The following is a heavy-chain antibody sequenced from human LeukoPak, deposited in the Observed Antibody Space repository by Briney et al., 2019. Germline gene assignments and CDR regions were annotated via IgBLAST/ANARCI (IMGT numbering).Heavy chain of an antibody. J-gene: IGHJ6*03. V-gene: IGHV1-8*01. CDR2: MNPNSGNT. D-gene: IGHD1-1*01. Sequence: GASVKVSCKASGYTFTSYDSNWVPQATGQGLEWMGWMNPNSGNTGYAQKFQGRVTMTRNTSISTAYMEPSSLRSEDTAVYYCATVLVWNDARYYYYYMDVWGKGTTVTVSS. CDR1: GYTFTSYD. CDR3: ATVLVWNDARYYYYYMDV.